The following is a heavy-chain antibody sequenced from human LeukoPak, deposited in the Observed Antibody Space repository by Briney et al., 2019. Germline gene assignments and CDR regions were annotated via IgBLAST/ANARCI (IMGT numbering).Heavy chain of an antibody. V-gene: IGHV3-23*01. CDR3: ARGEGIGIAAAGTEY. CDR2: ISSSSGDT. D-gene: IGHD6-13*01. J-gene: IGHJ4*02. Sequence: GGSLRLSCAASGFTFNSYAMGWVRQAPGKGLEWVSTISSSSGDTYYADSVKGRLTVSRDNSKNTLYLQMNSLRAEDTAVYYCARGEGIGIAAAGTEYWGQGTLVTVSS. CDR1: GFTFNSYA.